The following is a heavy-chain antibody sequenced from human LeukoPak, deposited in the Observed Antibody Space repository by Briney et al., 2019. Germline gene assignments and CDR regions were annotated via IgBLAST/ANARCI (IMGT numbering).Heavy chain of an antibody. Sequence: GESLRLSCAAFSGFAMSWIRQAPGKGLEWVSAINGRGDDTYYPDSVKGRFTISRDNSNNTLYLQMNSLRAEDTAVYYCAKGHRSSSSFFDSWGQGILVTVSS. J-gene: IGHJ4*02. D-gene: IGHD6-19*01. CDR2: INGRGDDT. CDR1: SGFA. CDR3: AKGHRSSSSFFDS. V-gene: IGHV3-23*01.